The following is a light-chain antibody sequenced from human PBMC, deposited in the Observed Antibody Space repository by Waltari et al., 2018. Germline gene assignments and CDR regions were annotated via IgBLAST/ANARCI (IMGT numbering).Light chain of an antibody. CDR1: QGVGSH. CDR3: QQRSKWPPM. Sequence: IVLTQSPANLSLSPGQRATLSCWASQGVGSHLAWYQQKRGQAPRLLIYDASKRATGIPVRFSGSGFGTDFTLTIDSLESEDFGVYYCQQRSKWPPMFGQGTKVEIK. J-gene: IGKJ1*01. CDR2: DAS. V-gene: IGKV3-11*01.